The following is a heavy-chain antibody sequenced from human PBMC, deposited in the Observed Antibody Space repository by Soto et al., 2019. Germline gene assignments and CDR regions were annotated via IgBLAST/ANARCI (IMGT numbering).Heavy chain of an antibody. Sequence: PSETLSLTCTVSGGSISSGGYYWSWIRQHPGKGLEWIGYIYYSGSTYYNPSLKSRVTISVDTSKNQFSLKLSSVTAADTAVYYCARENYYDSSGYSIVVVFDYWGQGTLVTVSS. D-gene: IGHD3-22*01. CDR2: IYYSGST. V-gene: IGHV4-31*03. CDR1: GGSISSGGYY. CDR3: ARENYYDSSGYSIVVVFDY. J-gene: IGHJ4*02.